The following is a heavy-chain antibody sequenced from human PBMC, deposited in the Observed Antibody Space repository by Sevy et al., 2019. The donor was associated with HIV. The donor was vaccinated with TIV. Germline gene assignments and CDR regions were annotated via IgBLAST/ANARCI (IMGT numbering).Heavy chain of an antibody. J-gene: IGHJ4*02. CDR1: GYTLTQLS. V-gene: IGHV1-24*01. CDR2: FDPEDGET. Sequence: ASVKVSCKVSGYTLTQLSMHWVRQAPGKGLEWMGTFDPEDGETIYAQKFQGRVTMTEDTSTDTAYMELGSLRSEDTAVFYCAVTKDYYDNSAYPFDYWGQGTLVTVSS. D-gene: IGHD3-22*01. CDR3: AVTKDYYDNSAYPFDY.